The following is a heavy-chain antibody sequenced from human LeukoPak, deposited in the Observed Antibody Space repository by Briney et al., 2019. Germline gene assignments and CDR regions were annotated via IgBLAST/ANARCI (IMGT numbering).Heavy chain of an antibody. Sequence: GGSLRLSCAAPGFVFSSFGIHWVRQAPGKGLEWVAVVSYDGRNKFYGDFVKGRFTISRDNSKNTVFLQMNSLTTADTALYYCAKEVTTISTFDSWGQGTLVTVSS. CDR2: VSYDGRNK. J-gene: IGHJ4*02. CDR3: AKEVTTISTFDS. V-gene: IGHV3-30*18. D-gene: IGHD2-21*02. CDR1: GFVFSSFG.